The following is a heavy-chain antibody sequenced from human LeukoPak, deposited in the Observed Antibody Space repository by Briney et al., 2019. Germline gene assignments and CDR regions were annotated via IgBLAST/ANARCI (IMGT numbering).Heavy chain of an antibody. CDR3: ASPYYYGSGSYYYYGMDV. CDR1: GYTFTSYD. J-gene: IGHJ6*02. D-gene: IGHD3-10*01. CDR2: ISAYNGNT. Sequence: ASVKVSCKASGYTFTSYDINWVRQAPGQGLEWMGWISAYNGNTNYAQKVQGRVTMTTDTSTSTAYMELRSLRSDDTAVYYCASPYYYGSGSYYYYGMDVWGQGTTVTVSS. V-gene: IGHV1-18*01.